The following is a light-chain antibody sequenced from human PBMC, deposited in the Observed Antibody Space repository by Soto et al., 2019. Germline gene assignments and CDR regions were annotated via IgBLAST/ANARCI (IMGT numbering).Light chain of an antibody. J-gene: IGKJ4*01. CDR1: QSISTY. Sequence: DLQMTQSPSSLSASVGDRVTITCRASQSISTYLHWYQQKPGKAPNLLIYAASTLQSGVPSRFSGSVSGTDFTLTISSLQPEDFATYFCQHGYSTPLTFGGGTKVDIK. CDR3: QHGYSTPLT. V-gene: IGKV1-39*01. CDR2: AAS.